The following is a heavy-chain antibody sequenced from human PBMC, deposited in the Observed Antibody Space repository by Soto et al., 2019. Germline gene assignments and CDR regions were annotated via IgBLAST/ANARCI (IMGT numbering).Heavy chain of an antibody. CDR1: EFTVSSNF. Sequence: EVQLVETGGGLIQPGGSLRLSCAASEFTVSSNFMDWVRQAPGKGLEWVSVIYSGGSTYYADSVKGRFTISRDNSKNTLYLHMNNLRVEHTAVYYCVAKWFDFWGQGTLVTVSS. V-gene: IGHV3-53*02. CDR2: IYSGGST. CDR3: VAKWFDF. J-gene: IGHJ5*01. D-gene: IGHD3-3*02.